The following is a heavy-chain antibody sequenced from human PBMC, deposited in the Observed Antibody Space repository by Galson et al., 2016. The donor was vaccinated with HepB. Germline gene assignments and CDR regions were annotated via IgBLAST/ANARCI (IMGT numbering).Heavy chain of an antibody. Sequence: TLSLTCAVSGGSIRSGGYSWGWIRQPPGKGLEWIGYIHHSGGTYYNPSLRSRVTMSVDRSKNHFSLKVTSVTAADTALYYCATVDSSWHRFDPWGQGTLVTVSS. CDR1: GGSIRSGGYS. D-gene: IGHD6-13*01. CDR2: IHHSGGT. J-gene: IGHJ5*02. V-gene: IGHV4-30-2*01. CDR3: ATVDSSWHRFDP.